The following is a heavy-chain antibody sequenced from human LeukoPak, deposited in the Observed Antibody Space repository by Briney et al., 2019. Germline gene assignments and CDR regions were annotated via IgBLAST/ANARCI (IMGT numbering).Heavy chain of an antibody. V-gene: IGHV3-30-3*01. CDR1: GFTFSSYA. CDR2: MSYDGSNK. CDR3: AKDWGMIFGVVIFDY. J-gene: IGHJ4*02. D-gene: IGHD3/OR15-3a*01. Sequence: GGSLRLSCAASGFTFSSYAMHWVRQAPGKGLEWVAVMSYDGSNKYYADSVKGRFTISRDNSKNTLYLQMNSLRAEDTAVYYCAKDWGMIFGVVIFDYWGQGTLVTVSS.